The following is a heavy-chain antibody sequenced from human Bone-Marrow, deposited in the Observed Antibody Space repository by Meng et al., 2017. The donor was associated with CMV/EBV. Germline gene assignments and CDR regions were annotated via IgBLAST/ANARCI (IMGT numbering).Heavy chain of an antibody. V-gene: IGHV3-48*04. CDR3: ARAVGGCSSTSCYTPYFQH. D-gene: IGHD2-2*02. CDR1: GFTFSSYS. J-gene: IGHJ1*01. CDR2: ISSSSSTI. Sequence: GESLKISCAASGFTFSSYSMNWVRQAPGKGLEWVSYISSSSSTIYYADSVKGRFTISRDNAKNSLYLQMNSLRAEDTAVYYCARAVGGCSSTSCYTPYFQHWGQGTLVTVSS.